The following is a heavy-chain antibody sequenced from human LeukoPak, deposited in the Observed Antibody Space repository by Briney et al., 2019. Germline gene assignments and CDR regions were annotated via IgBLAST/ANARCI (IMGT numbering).Heavy chain of an antibody. CDR3: ASPFDY. CDR2: NSGSRDDI. Sequence: GLSLRLSYAASGVTFSTYSKNWVRQAPGKGLEEVSYNSGSRDDIYCADSVKDRFTIYRDNDKNTLFLQMHSLRVEDTAVYYCASPFDYWVEGGLVSDSS. CDR1: GVTFSTYS. V-gene: IGHV3-21*05. J-gene: IGHJ4*02.